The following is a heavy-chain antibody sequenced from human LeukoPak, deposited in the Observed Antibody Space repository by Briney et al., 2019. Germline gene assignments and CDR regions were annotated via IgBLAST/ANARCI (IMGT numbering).Heavy chain of an antibody. V-gene: IGHV3-21*01. J-gene: IGHJ4*02. CDR1: GFTFSSYS. CDR2: ISSSSSYI. Sequence: GGSLRLSCAASGFTFSSYSMNWVRQAPGKGLEWVSSISSSSSYIYYADSVKGRFTISRDNAKNSLYLQMNSLRAEDTAVYYCSSLLSGYLDLDYWGQGTLVTVSS. D-gene: IGHD3-22*01. CDR3: SSLLSGYLDLDY.